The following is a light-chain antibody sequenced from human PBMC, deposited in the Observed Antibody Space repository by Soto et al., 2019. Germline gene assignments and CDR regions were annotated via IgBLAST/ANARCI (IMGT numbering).Light chain of an antibody. CDR1: QRVDTN. Sequence: EIVLTQSPATLSLSPGERATLSCRASQRVDTNLAWYQHTPGQSPGLLIYDASNSATGTSARCSGSGFGTDCTITISNLEPEDCAVYYCQNRNRCRRAFGGVTKADIK. CDR3: QNRNRCRRA. V-gene: IGKV3-11*01. J-gene: IGKJ4*01. CDR2: DAS.